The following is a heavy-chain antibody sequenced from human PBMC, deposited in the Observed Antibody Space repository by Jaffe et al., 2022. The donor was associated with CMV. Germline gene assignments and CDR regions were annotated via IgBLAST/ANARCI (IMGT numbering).Heavy chain of an antibody. J-gene: IGHJ4*02. D-gene: IGHD1-26*01. Sequence: QLQLQESGPGLVKPSETLSLTCTVSGGSISSSSYYWGWIRQPPGKGLEWIGGIYYSGSTYYNPSLKSRVTISVDTSKNQFSLKLSSLTAADTAVYYCARHLRVGTTTLGVAYWGQGTLVTVSS. CDR1: GGSISSSSYY. V-gene: IGHV4-39*01. CDR2: IYYSGST. CDR3: ARHLRVGTTTLGVAY.